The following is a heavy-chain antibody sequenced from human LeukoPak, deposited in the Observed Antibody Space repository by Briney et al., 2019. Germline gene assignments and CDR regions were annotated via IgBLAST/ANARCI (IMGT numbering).Heavy chain of an antibody. D-gene: IGHD2-2*01. V-gene: IGHV3-23*01. CDR1: GFTFSSYA. CDR2: ISVSGGST. CDR3: AKLDIVVVPAAAIDY. Sequence: GGSLRLSCAASGFTFSSYAMSWVRQAPGKGLEWVSAISVSGGSTYYADSVKGRFTISRDNSKNTLYLQMNSLRAEDTAVYYCAKLDIVVVPAAAIDYWGQGTLVTVSS. J-gene: IGHJ4*02.